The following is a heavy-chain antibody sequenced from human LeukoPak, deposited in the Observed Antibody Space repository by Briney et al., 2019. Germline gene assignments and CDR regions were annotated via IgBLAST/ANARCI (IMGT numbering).Heavy chain of an antibody. CDR1: GFTFSSYT. CDR2: ISSSSSYI. V-gene: IGHV3-21*01. Sequence: GGSLRLSCAASGFTFSSYTMNWVRQAPGKGLELGSCISSSSSYIYYADSVKGRFAISRDNAKNALYLQMNSLRAEDTAVYYCAREVSSRWYAWGQGTLVTVSS. J-gene: IGHJ4*02. CDR3: AREVSSRWYA. D-gene: IGHD6-13*01.